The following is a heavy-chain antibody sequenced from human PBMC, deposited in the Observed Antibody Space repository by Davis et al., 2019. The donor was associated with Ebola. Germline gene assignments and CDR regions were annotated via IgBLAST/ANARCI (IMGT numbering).Heavy chain of an antibody. CDR3: ARGARRGVISSDY. J-gene: IGHJ4*02. V-gene: IGHV5-51*01. D-gene: IGHD3-10*01. CDR1: GYIFTSHW. Sequence: GESLKISCKGSGYIFTSHWIAWVRQMPGKGLEWMGIIYPGDSDTRYSPSFQGQVTISADKSISTAYLQWNSLKASDTAMYYCARGARRGVISSDYWGQGTLVTVSS. CDR2: IYPGDSDT.